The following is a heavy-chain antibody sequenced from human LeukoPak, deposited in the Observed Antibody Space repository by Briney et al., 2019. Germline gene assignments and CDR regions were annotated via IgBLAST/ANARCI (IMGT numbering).Heavy chain of an antibody. J-gene: IGHJ4*02. V-gene: IGHV4-59*12. Sequence: SETLSLTCTVSGGSISSYYWSWIRQPPGKGLEWIGYIYYSGSTNYNPSLKSRVTISVDTSKNQFSLKLSSVTAADTAVYYCARRRGYGGRPDFDYWGQGTLVTVSS. CDR3: ARRRGYGGRPDFDY. CDR1: GGSISSYY. CDR2: IYYSGST. D-gene: IGHD4-23*01.